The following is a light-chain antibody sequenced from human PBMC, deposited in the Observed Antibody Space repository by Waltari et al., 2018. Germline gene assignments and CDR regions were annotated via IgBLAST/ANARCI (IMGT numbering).Light chain of an antibody. CDR1: SSDVGSYNL. CDR2: GVS. V-gene: IGLV2-23*01. J-gene: IGLJ2*01. CDR3: CSYAGSSTLL. Sequence: QSALTQPASVSGSPGQSITISCTGTSSDVGSYNLVSWYQQHPGKAPKLMIYGVSKWPPGVSNRFSGSKSGNTASLTISGLQAEDEADYYCCSYAGSSTLLFGGGTKVTVL.